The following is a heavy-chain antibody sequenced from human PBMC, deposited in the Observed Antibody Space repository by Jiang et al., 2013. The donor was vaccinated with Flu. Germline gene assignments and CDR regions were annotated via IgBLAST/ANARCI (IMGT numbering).Heavy chain of an antibody. Sequence: GAEVKKPGSSVKVSCKASGGTFSKSAINWVRQAPGQGLEWLGAIIPMFEIATYAQRLQGRVTITADKSTSTTYMEVSSLRSEDTAVYYCARDGDWTPLDYWGQGTLVTASS. CDR2: IIPMFEIA. J-gene: IGHJ4*02. D-gene: IGHD3-10*01. V-gene: IGHV1-69*17. CDR1: GGTFSKSA. CDR3: ARDGDWTPLDY.